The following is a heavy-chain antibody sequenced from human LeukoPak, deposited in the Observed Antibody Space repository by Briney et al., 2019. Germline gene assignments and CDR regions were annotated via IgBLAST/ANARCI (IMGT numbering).Heavy chain of an antibody. CDR2: IGHDGSYQ. V-gene: IGHV3-30*02. CDR3: AKNRDSSDYPRDFDF. Sequence: QHWGVLRLSCAAFGFTFSSYGMHWVRQTPGKGLEWVAFIGHDGSYQQYADSVKGRFTVSRDNSKDMVYLQMNSLRTEDTAVYYCAKNRDSSDYPRDFDFWGQGTLVTVSS. J-gene: IGHJ4*02. D-gene: IGHD3-22*01. CDR1: GFTFSSYG.